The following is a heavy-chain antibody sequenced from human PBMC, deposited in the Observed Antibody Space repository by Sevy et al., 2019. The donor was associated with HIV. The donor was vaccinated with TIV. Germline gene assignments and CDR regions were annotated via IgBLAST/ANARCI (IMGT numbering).Heavy chain of an antibody. D-gene: IGHD2-8*01. J-gene: IGHJ4*02. V-gene: IGHV3-23*01. Sequence: GGSLRLSCAASGFAFYDYSMSWIRQAPGKGLEWVATLSFGCGEINYADSVKGRFTISRDNSKNSFYLQMDNLRVEDTAIYYCAREGCTRPHDYWGQGTRVTVSS. CDR2: LSFGCGEI. CDR3: AREGCTRPHDY. CDR1: GFAFYDYS.